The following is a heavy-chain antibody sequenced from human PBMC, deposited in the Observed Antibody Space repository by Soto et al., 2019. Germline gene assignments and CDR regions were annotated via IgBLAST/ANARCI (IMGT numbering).Heavy chain of an antibody. D-gene: IGHD4-17*01. CDR1: GFTFSSYA. Sequence: EVHLLESGGGLVQPGGSLRLSCTASGFTFSSYAMTWVRQAPGRGLEGVSGITASGGRTFYADSVKGRFTISRDNSRSTLYLQMNSLRAADTAVYYGAKDTRYADYVRWFAPWGQGTLVTVSS. CDR3: AKDTRYADYVRWFAP. J-gene: IGHJ5*02. CDR2: ITASGGRT. V-gene: IGHV3-23*01.